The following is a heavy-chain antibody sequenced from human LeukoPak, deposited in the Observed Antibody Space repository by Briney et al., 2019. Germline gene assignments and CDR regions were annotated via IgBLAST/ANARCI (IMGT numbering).Heavy chain of an antibody. Sequence: GASLKVSCKASGGTFSSYAISWVRQAPGQGLEWMGGIIPIFGTANYAQKFQGRVTITTDESTSTAYMELSSLRSEDTAVYYCVRSVGWEPRHYYYMDVWGKGTTVTVSS. CDR3: VRSVGWEPRHYYYMDV. CDR2: IIPIFGTA. CDR1: GGTFSSYA. J-gene: IGHJ6*03. D-gene: IGHD1-26*01. V-gene: IGHV1-69*05.